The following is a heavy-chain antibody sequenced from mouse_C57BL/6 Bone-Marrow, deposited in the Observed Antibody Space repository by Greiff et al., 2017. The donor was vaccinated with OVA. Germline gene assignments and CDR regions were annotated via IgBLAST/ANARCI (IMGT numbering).Heavy chain of an antibody. CDR1: GYTFTSYG. V-gene: IGHV1-81*01. D-gene: IGHD1-1*01. Sequence: VQLQQSGAELARPGASVKLSCKASGYTFTSYGISWVKQRTGQGLEWIGEIYPRSGHTYYNEKFKGKATLTADKSSSTAYMELRSLTSEDSAVYFCARWDYYGSGFAYWGQGTLVTVSA. CDR2: IYPRSGHT. CDR3: ARWDYYGSGFAY. J-gene: IGHJ3*01.